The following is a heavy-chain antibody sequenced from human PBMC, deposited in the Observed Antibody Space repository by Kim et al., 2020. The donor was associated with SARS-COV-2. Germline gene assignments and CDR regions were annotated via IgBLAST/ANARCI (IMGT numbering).Heavy chain of an antibody. CDR2: IYSGDST. V-gene: IGHV3-66*01. D-gene: IGHD3-22*01. CDR1: GFTVSSNY. CDR3: ARFSGYFFGGIDS. Sequence: GGSLRLSCAASGFTVSSNYMSWVRQAPGKGLEWVSVIYSGDSTYYADSVKGRFTISRDNSKNTLYLQMNSLRAEDTAVYYCARFSGYFFGGIDSWGQGTLATVSS. J-gene: IGHJ4*02.